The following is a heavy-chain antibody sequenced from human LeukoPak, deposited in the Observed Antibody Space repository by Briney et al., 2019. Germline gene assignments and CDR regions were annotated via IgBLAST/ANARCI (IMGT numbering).Heavy chain of an antibody. J-gene: IGHJ5*02. CDR3: ARVWFGESPWFDP. V-gene: IGHV3-66*01. CDR2: IYSGGST. D-gene: IGHD3-10*01. CDR1: GFTVSSNY. Sequence: GGSLRLSCAASGFTVSSNYMSWVRQAPGKGLEWVSVIYSGGSTYYADSVKGRFTISRDNSKNTLYLQMNSLRAEDTAVYYCARVWFGESPWFDPWGQGTLVTVSS.